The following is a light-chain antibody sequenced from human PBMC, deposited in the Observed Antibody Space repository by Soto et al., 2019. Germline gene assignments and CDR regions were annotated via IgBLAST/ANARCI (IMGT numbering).Light chain of an antibody. CDR3: CSYAGGPYV. Sequence: HSALTQPRSVSGSPGQSVTISCTGTSSDVGGYNYVSWYQQHPGKAPKLIICDVSKRPSGVPDRFSGSKSGNTASLTISGLQAEDEADYYCCSYAGGPYVFGTGTKLTVL. CDR1: SSDVGGYNY. J-gene: IGLJ1*01. V-gene: IGLV2-11*01. CDR2: DVS.